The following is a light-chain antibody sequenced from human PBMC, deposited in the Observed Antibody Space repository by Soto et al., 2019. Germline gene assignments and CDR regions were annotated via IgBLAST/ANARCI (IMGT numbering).Light chain of an antibody. J-gene: IGLJ1*01. CDR2: TNN. CDR3: AAWDDNLNGFV. CDR1: RFNIGSNT. Sequence: VLTQPPSASGTPGQRVTISCSGSRFNIGSNTANWYQQLPGTAPKVLIYTNNERPSGVPDRFSGSKSGTSAALAISGLQSGDEADYYCAAWDDNLNGFVFGPGTKLTVL. V-gene: IGLV1-44*01.